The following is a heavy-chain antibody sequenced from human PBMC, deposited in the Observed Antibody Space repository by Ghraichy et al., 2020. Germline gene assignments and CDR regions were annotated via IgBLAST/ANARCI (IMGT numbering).Heavy chain of an antibody. CDR3: ATVEAGYEFFGVVLYFDY. CDR1: GYTLTELS. V-gene: IGHV1-24*01. D-gene: IGHD3-3*01. CDR2: FDPEDGET. J-gene: IGHJ4*02. Sequence: ASVKVSCKVSGYTLTELSMHWVRQAPGKGLEWMGGFDPEDGETIYAQKFQGRVTMTEDTSTDTAYMELSSLRSEDTAVYYCATVEAGYEFFGVVLYFDYWGQGTLVTVSS.